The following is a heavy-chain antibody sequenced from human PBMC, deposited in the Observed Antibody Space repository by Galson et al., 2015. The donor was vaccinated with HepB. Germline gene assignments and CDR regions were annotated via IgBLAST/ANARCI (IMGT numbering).Heavy chain of an antibody. V-gene: IGHV5-51*01. D-gene: IGHD6-13*01. CDR3: ARQAASSSWYGSVFDY. CDR1: GYSFTSYW. CDR2: IYPGDSDT. J-gene: IGHJ4*02. Sequence: QSGAEVKKPGESLKISCKGSGYSFTSYWIGWVRQMPGKGLEWMGIIYPGDSDTRYSPSFQGQVTISADKSISTAYLQWSSLKASDTAMYYCARQAASSSWYGSVFDYWGQGTLVTVSS.